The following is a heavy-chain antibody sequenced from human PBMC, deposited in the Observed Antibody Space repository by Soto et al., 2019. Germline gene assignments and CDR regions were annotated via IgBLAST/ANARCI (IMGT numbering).Heavy chain of an antibody. J-gene: IGHJ5*02. CDR1: GFTLRSHR. CDR2: IDTDGGGT. CDR3: ATGFDP. Sequence: EVQLVESGGGLVQPGGSLRVSCAASGFTLRSHRIHWVRQAPGKGLEWVSRIDTDGGGTSYADSVKGRFTISTDNAKKTVYLEMNGLGAEATAVYYCATGFDPWAREPWSPSPQ. V-gene: IGHV3-74*01.